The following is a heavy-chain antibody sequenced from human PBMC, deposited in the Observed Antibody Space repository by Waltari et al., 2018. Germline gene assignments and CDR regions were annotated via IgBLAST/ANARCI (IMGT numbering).Heavy chain of an antibody. CDR2: INHSGST. D-gene: IGHD7-27*01. CDR3: ARAALGIRLTDY. CDR1: GGSFSGYY. V-gene: IGHV4-34*01. Sequence: QVQLQQWGAGRWKPSETRSLTCDVYGGSFSGYYWSWTRQPPGKGLEWIGEINHSGSTNYNPSLKSRVTISVDTSKNQFSLKLSSVTAADTAVYYCARAALGIRLTDYWGQGTLVTVSS. J-gene: IGHJ4*02.